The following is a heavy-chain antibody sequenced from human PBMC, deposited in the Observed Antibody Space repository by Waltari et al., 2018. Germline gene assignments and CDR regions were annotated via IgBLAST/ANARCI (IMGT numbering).Heavy chain of an antibody. CDR1: GFTFSSYS. CDR3: ARDGQYCGGDCYSDY. Sequence: EVQLVESGGGLVKPGGSLRLSCAASGFTFSSYSMNWVRQAPGKGLEWVSSISSSSSYIYYADSVKGRFTISRDNAKNSLYLQMNSLRAEDTAVYYCARDGQYCGGDCYSDYWGQGTLVTVSS. J-gene: IGHJ4*02. V-gene: IGHV3-21*01. D-gene: IGHD2-21*02. CDR2: ISSSSSYI.